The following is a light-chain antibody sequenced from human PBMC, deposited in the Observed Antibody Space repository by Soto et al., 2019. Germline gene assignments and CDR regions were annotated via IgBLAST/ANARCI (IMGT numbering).Light chain of an antibody. Sequence: IVLTQSPGTLSLSPGERATLSCRASQSVNRSYLVWYQQRPGQAPRLLIYGASSRATGIPDRFSGSASGADFTLTISRLEPEDFAVYYCQQVGSSPITFGQGTRLEIK. CDR3: QQVGSSPIT. CDR1: QSVNRSY. J-gene: IGKJ5*01. CDR2: GAS. V-gene: IGKV3-20*01.